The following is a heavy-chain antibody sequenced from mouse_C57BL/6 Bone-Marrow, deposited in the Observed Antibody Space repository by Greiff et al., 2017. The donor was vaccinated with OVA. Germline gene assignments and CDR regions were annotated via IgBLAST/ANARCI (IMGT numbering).Heavy chain of an antibody. Sequence: VQLQQSGTELVKPGASVKLSCKASGYTFTSYWMHWVKQRPGQGLEWIGYINPSSGYTKYNQKFKDKATLTADKSSSTAYMQLSSLTYEDSAVYYCSRCSLTQFLYFDYWGQGTTLTVSS. CDR1: GYTFTSYW. CDR3: SRCSLTQFLYFDY. CDR2: INPSSGYT. D-gene: IGHD4-1*01. J-gene: IGHJ2*01. V-gene: IGHV1-7*01.